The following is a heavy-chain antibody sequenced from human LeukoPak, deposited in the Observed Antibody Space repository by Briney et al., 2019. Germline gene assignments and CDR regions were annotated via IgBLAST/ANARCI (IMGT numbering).Heavy chain of an antibody. D-gene: IGHD6-13*01. CDR3: TRASSSGFDY. Sequence: SETLSLTCAVYGGSFSGYYWSWIRQPPGKGLEWIGEINHSGSTNYNPSLKSRVTISVDTSKNQFSLKLSSVTAADTAVYYCTRASSSGFDYWGQGTLVTVSS. CDR1: GGSFSGYY. J-gene: IGHJ4*02. V-gene: IGHV4-34*01. CDR2: INHSGST.